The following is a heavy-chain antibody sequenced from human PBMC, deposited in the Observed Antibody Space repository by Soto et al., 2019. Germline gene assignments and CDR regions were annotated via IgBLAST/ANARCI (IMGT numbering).Heavy chain of an antibody. J-gene: IGHJ6*02. CDR3: AKDGPVRIAAAGSYYYYGMDV. V-gene: IGHV3-23*01. CDR1: GFTFSSYA. CDR2: ISGSGGST. D-gene: IGHD6-13*01. Sequence: PGGSLRLSCAASGFTFSSYAMSWVRQAPGKGLEWVSAISGSGGSTYYADSVKGRFTISRDNSKNTLYLQMNSLRAEDTAVYYCAKDGPVRIAAAGSYYYYGMDVWGQGTTVTVSS.